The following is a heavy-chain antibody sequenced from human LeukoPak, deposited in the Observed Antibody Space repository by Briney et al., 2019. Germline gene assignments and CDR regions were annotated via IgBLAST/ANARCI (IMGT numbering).Heavy chain of an antibody. CDR2: INSDESIT. J-gene: IGHJ4*02. CDR1: GFTFSSSW. Sequence: GGSHRLSCAASGFTFSSSWMYWVRQAPGKGLVWVSRINSDESITTYADSVKGRFTISRDNAKNTLYLQMNSLRAEDTAVYYCARGLVPGFLDYWGQGTPVTVSS. CDR3: ARGLVPGFLDY. D-gene: IGHD4-11*01. V-gene: IGHV3-74*01.